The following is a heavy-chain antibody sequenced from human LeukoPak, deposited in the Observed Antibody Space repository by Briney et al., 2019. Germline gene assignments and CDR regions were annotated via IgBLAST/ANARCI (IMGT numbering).Heavy chain of an antibody. Sequence: PSETLSLTCTVSGGSISSSNYYWGWIRQPPGKGLEWIGSIYYSGSTYYNPSLKSRVTISVDTSKNQFSLKLSSVTAADTAVYYCARHSDTYSSGWYAFDYWGQGTLVTVSS. CDR2: IYYSGST. J-gene: IGHJ4*02. CDR3: ARHSDTYSSGWYAFDY. CDR1: GGSISSSNYY. V-gene: IGHV4-39*01. D-gene: IGHD6-19*01.